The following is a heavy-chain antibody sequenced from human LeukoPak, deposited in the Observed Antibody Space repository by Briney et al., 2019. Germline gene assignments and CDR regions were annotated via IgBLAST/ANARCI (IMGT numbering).Heavy chain of an antibody. V-gene: IGHV3-74*01. CDR3: ARKSGSYYFFDY. J-gene: IGHJ4*02. D-gene: IGHD1-26*01. Sequence: TGGSLRLSCAASRFIFSNYWMHWVRQAPGKGLVWVSRIDSDGSRTSYADSVKGRFTISRDNAKNTLYLQMNSLRAEDTAVYYCARKSGSYYFFDYWGQGTLVTVSS. CDR1: RFIFSNYW. CDR2: IDSDGSRT.